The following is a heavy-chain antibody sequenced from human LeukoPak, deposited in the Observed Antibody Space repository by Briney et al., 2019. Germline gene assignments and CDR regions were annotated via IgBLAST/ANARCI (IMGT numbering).Heavy chain of an antibody. D-gene: IGHD6-13*01. V-gene: IGHV4-31*03. CDR3: ARLRSDSGSSWVNYYYYYGMDV. CDR1: GGSISSGGYY. Sequence: SQTLSLTCTVSGGSISSGGYYWSWIRQHPGKGLEWIGYIYYSGSTYYNPSLKSRVTISVDTSKNQFSLKLSSVTAADTAVYYCARLRSDSGSSWVNYYYYYGMDVWGQGTTVTVSS. CDR2: IYYSGST. J-gene: IGHJ6*02.